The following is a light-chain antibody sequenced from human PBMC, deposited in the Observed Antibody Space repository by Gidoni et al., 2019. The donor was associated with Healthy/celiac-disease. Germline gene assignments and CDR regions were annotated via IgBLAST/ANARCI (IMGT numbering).Light chain of an antibody. J-gene: IGKJ2*01. CDR1: QSISSY. CDR3: QQSYSTPYT. Sequence: DIQMTPYPSSLSASVVYRVTITCRASQSISSYLNWYQQKPRKAPKLLISSASILQIRVPSMFIGSGTGTDFTLTISSLQPEDFATYYCQQSYSTPYTFGQGTKLEIK. CDR2: SAS. V-gene: IGKV1-39*01.